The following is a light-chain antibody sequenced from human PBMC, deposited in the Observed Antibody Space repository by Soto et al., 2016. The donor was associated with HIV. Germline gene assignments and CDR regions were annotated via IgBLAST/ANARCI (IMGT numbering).Light chain of an antibody. V-gene: IGLV3-21*03. CDR1: NIGSKT. CDR2: DNS. J-gene: IGLJ1*01. Sequence: SYELTQPPSVSVAPGKTARITCGGNNIGSKTVHWYQQKTGQAPVLVVYDNSDRPSGIPERFSGSNSENTATLTISRVEAGDEADYYCQVWDSSSDHLYVFGTGTKVTVL. CDR3: QVWDSSSDHLYV.